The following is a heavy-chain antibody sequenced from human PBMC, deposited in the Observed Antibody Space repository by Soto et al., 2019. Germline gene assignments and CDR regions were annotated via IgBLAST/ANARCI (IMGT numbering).Heavy chain of an antibody. J-gene: IGHJ4*02. CDR2: IIPIFGTA. V-gene: IGHV1-69*01. Sequence: QVQLVQSGAEVKKPGSSVKVSCKASGGTFSSYAISWVRQAPGQGLEWMGGIIPIFGTANYAQKFQGRVTITADESTSTAYMELSSLRSEDTAVYYCARDVSSRAPILPYYFDYWGQGTLVTVSS. CDR1: GGTFSSYA. D-gene: IGHD3-10*01. CDR3: ARDVSSRAPILPYYFDY.